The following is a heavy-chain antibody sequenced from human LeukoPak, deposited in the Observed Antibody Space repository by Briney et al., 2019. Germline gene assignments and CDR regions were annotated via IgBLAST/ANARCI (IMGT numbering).Heavy chain of an antibody. CDR3: ASPHSGSYYNDAFDI. V-gene: IGHV4-61*02. J-gene: IGHJ3*02. Sequence: SETLSLTCTVSGDSISSGDYYWSWIRQPAGKGLEWIGRISSSGSTNYNPSLKSRVTISVDTSKNQFSLKLSSVTAADMAVYYCASPHSGSYYNDAFDIWGQGTMVTVSS. CDR2: ISSSGST. D-gene: IGHD3-10*01. CDR1: GDSISSGDYY.